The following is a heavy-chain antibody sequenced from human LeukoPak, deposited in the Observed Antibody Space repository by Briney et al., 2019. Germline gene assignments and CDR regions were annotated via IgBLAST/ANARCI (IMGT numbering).Heavy chain of an antibody. J-gene: IGHJ4*02. V-gene: IGHV1-2*02. Sequence: ASVTVSCKASGYTFTGYYMNWVRQAPGQGLEWMGWINPNSGGSNYAQKFHGRVTMTRDTSISTVYMELSRLRSDDTAVYYCARARDYYGSGSYRFYFDSWGQGTLVTVSS. CDR2: INPNSGGS. CDR1: GYTFTGYY. CDR3: ARARDYYGSGSYRFYFDS. D-gene: IGHD3-10*01.